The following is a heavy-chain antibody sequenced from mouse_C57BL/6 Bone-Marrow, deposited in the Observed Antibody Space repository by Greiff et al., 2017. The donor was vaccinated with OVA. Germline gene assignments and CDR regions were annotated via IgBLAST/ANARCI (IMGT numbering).Heavy chain of an antibody. Sequence: QVQLQQPGAELVKPGASVKLSCKASGYTFTSYWMQWVKQRPGQGLEWIGEIDPSDSYTNYNQKFKGKATLTVDTSSSTASMQLSSLTSEDSAVYYCAREGTTVVADAYWGQGTLVTVSA. J-gene: IGHJ3*01. D-gene: IGHD1-1*01. CDR1: GYTFTSYW. CDR2: IDPSDSYT. CDR3: AREGTTVVADAY. V-gene: IGHV1-50*01.